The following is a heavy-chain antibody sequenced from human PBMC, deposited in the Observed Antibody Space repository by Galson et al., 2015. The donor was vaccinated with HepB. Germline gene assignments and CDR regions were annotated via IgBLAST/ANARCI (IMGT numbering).Heavy chain of an antibody. CDR3: SVDLNPGDYGLDY. D-gene: IGHD4-17*01. J-gene: IGHJ4*02. CDR1: GFSITNAW. Sequence: SLRLSCAASGFSITNAWINWVRQAPGKGLEWVGRINNGRRYYAAPVEGRFTFSTDDSKNTLYLQMTSLRTDDTAVYYCSVDLNPGDYGLDYWGRGTLVTVSS. V-gene: IGHV3-15*01. CDR2: INNGRR.